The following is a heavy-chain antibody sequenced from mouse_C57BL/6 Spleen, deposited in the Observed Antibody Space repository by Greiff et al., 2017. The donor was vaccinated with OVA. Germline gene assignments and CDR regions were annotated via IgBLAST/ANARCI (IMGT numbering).Heavy chain of an antibody. V-gene: IGHV14-2*01. CDR3: ARRRTAQAPPDY. CDR2: IDPEDGET. D-gene: IGHD3-2*02. J-gene: IGHJ2*01. CDR1: GFNIKDYD. Sequence: VQLQQSGAELVKPGASVKLSCTASGFNIKDYDMHWVKQSTEQGLEWIGRIDPEDGETKYAPKFQGKATISTDTSSNTAYLQLSSLTSEDTPVXYCARRRTAQAPPDYGGQGTTLTVSS.